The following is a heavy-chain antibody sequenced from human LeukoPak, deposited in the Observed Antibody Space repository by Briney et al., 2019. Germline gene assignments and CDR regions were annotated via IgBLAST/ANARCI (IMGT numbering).Heavy chain of an antibody. CDR1: GFTFSSYA. V-gene: IGHV3-23*01. D-gene: IGHD3-16*01. Sequence: QPGGSLRLSCAASGFTFSSYAMSWVRQAPGEGLEWVSAISGSGGSTYYADSVKGRFTISRDNSRDTLYLQMNSLRAEGTAVYYCAKGYYDYVWGSYYVDYWGQGTLVTVSS. CDR3: AKGYYDYVWGSYYVDY. CDR2: ISGSGGST. J-gene: IGHJ4*02.